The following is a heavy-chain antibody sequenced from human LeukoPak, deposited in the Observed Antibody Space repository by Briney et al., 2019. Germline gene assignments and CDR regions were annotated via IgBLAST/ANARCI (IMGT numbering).Heavy chain of an antibody. V-gene: IGHV3-21*01. J-gene: IGHJ3*02. CDR2: ISSSSSYI. Sequence: GGSLRLSCAASGFTFSSYWMSWVRQAPGKGLEWVSSISSSSSYIYYADSVKGRFTISRDNAKNSLYLQMNSLRAEDTAVYYCARVKEGNAFDIWGQGTMVTVSS. CDR3: ARVKEGNAFDI. CDR1: GFTFSSYW.